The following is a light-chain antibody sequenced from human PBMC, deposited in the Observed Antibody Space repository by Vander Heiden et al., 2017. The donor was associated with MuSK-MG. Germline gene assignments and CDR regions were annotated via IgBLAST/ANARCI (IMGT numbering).Light chain of an antibody. CDR1: QNISKF. J-gene: IGKJ1*01. V-gene: IGKV1-39*01. Sequence: DIQLTQSPPSLSASVGDRVTITCQASQNISKFLNWYQQKPGKAPSLLIYAASTLQSGVPSRFSGSDSRTDFTLTISSLQPEDIATYYCQQYDSTSSTFGQGTKVEIK. CDR2: AAS. CDR3: QQYDSTSST.